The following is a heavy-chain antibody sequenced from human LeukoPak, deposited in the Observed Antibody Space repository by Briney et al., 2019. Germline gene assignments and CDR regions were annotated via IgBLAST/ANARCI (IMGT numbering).Heavy chain of an antibody. Sequence: GGSLRLSCAASGFTFSSYSMNWVRQTPGKGLEWVSSISSSSSYIYYADSVKGRFTISRDNAKNSLYLQMNSLRAEDTAVYYCARDGSLVVSNWFDPWGQGTLVTVSS. J-gene: IGHJ5*02. CDR2: ISSSSSYI. V-gene: IGHV3-21*01. CDR1: GFTFSSYS. D-gene: IGHD3-22*01. CDR3: ARDGSLVVSNWFDP.